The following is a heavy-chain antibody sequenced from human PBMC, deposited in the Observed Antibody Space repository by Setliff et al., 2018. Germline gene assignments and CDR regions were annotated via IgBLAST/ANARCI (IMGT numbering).Heavy chain of an antibody. J-gene: IGHJ6*03. Sequence: PSETLSLTCTVSGGSISSGIYYWSWIRQPAGKGLEWIGQIYTTVSANSVSTNYNPSLKSRVTISVDTSKNQFSLKLSSVTASDTAAYYCARMTGFLYTDVWGKGTTVTVSS. D-gene: IGHD3-3*01. CDR1: GGSISSGIYY. V-gene: IGHV4-61*09. CDR2: IYTTVSANSVST. CDR3: ARMTGFLYTDV.